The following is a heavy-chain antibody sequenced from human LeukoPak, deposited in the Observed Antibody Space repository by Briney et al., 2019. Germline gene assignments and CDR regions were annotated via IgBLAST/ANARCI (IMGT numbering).Heavy chain of an antibody. Sequence: SGPTLVKPSETLSLTCTVSGGSINSYYWSWIRQPPGKGLEWIGYIYYSGSTNYNPSLKSRVTMSVDTSKNQFSLKLSSVTAADTAVYYCARGYSGSYGRFDYWGQGTLATVSS. CDR1: GGSINSYY. CDR3: ARGYSGSYGRFDY. CDR2: IYYSGST. J-gene: IGHJ4*02. D-gene: IGHD1-26*01. V-gene: IGHV4-59*01.